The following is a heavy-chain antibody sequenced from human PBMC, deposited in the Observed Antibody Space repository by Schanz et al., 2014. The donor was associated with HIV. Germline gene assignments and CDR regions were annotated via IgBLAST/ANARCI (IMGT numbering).Heavy chain of an antibody. D-gene: IGHD1-20*01. CDR2: ISYDGINK. CDR3: ARDYHWNWFDP. CDR1: GFRFRSYW. V-gene: IGHV3-30*03. J-gene: IGHJ5*02. Sequence: QVQLVESGGGVVQPGGSLRLSCAASGFRFRSYWMSWVRQAPGKGLEWVAVISYDGINKYMADSVKGRFTISRDNTKNSLYLQMNSLRAEDTAVYYCARDYHWNWFDPWGQGTLVTVSS.